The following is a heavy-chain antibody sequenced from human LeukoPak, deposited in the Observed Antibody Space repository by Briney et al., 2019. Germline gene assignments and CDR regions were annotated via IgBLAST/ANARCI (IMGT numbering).Heavy chain of an antibody. CDR1: GFTFSSYW. CDR2: IKQDGSEK. Sequence: GGSLRLSCAASGFTFSSYWMSWVRQAPGRGLEWVANIKQDGSEKYYVDSVKGRFTISRDNAKNSLYLQMNSLRAEDTAVYYCARDPFMVVVPAASLDWGQGTLVTVSS. J-gene: IGHJ4*02. D-gene: IGHD2-2*01. CDR3: ARDPFMVVVPAASLD. V-gene: IGHV3-7*03.